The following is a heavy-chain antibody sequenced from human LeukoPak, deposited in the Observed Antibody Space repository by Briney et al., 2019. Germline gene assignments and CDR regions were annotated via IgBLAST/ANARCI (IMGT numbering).Heavy chain of an antibody. CDR2: ISSSGSTI. Sequence: PGGSLRLSCAASGFTFSSYEMNWVRQAPGKGLEWVSYISSSGSTIYYADSVKGRFTISRDNSKNTVYLQMNSLRAEDTAVYYCARVSILRYFSWGQGTLVTVSS. D-gene: IGHD3-9*01. V-gene: IGHV3-48*03. J-gene: IGHJ4*02. CDR3: ARVSILRYFS. CDR1: GFTFSSYE.